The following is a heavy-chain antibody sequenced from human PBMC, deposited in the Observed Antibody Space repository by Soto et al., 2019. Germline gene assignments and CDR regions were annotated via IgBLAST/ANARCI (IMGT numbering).Heavy chain of an antibody. D-gene: IGHD5-12*01. Sequence: GGSLRLSCAASGFTFSNAWMNWVRQAPGKGLEWVGRIKSKTDGGTTDYAAPVKGRFTISRDDSKNTLYLQMNSLKTEDTAVYYCTTVHRGYTAFYAFDIWGQGTMVTVSS. V-gene: IGHV3-15*07. CDR1: GFTFSNAW. CDR2: IKSKTDGGTT. J-gene: IGHJ3*02. CDR3: TTVHRGYTAFYAFDI.